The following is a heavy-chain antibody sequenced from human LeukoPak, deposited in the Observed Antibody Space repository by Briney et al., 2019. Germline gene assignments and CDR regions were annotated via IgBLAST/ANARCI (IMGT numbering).Heavy chain of an antibody. CDR2: IYTSGST. J-gene: IGHJ3*02. D-gene: IGHD3-10*01. CDR3: ARDGPGVSDAFDI. CDR1: GGSFSGYY. V-gene: IGHV4-4*07. Sequence: PSETLSLTCAVYGGSFSGYYWSWIRQPAGKGLEWIGRIYTSGSTNYNPSLKSRVTMSVDTSKNQFSLKLSSVTAADTAVYYCARDGPGVSDAFDIWGQGTMVTISS.